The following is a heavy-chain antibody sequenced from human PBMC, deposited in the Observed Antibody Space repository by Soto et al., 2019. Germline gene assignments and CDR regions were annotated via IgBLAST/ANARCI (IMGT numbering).Heavy chain of an antibody. CDR3: ARLYYASSGYYLDDYHGMDV. CDR2: IYYSGST. D-gene: IGHD3-22*01. Sequence: SETLSLTCTVSGGSISSGGYYWSWIRQHPGKGLEWIGYIYYSGSTYYNPSLKSRVTISVDTSKNQFFLKLSSVTAADTAVYYCARLYYASSGYYLDDYHGMDVWGQGTTVTVSS. J-gene: IGHJ6*02. CDR1: GGSISSGGYY. V-gene: IGHV4-31*03.